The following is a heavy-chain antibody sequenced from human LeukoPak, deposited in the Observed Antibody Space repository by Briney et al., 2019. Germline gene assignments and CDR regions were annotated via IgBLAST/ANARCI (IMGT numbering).Heavy chain of an antibody. J-gene: IGHJ4*02. CDR2: IYYSGST. CDR1: GGSISSSSYF. CDR3: ARGGPYSSSWFDF. D-gene: IGHD6-13*01. V-gene: IGHV4-39*07. Sequence: SETLSLTCTVSGGSISSSSYFWGWIRQPPGKGLEWIGNIYYSGSTYYNPSLKSPVTISVDTSKNQFSLKLSSVTAADTAVYHCARGGPYSSSWFDFWGQGTLVTVSS.